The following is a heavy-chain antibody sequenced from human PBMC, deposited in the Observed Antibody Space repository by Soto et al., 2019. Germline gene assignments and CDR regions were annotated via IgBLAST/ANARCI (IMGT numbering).Heavy chain of an antibody. V-gene: IGHV3-33*06. Sequence: PGGSLRLSCAASGFTFSTYGMHWVRQAPGKGLEWMTVIWYDGSQKYYGDSVNGRFTISRDNSKNTVYLQMNSLRVEDTAVYYCVKDHCGGDCYSEPYFDFWGRGFQVTVSS. CDR2: IWYDGSQK. D-gene: IGHD2-21*02. CDR1: GFTFSTYG. J-gene: IGHJ4*02. CDR3: VKDHCGGDCYSEPYFDF.